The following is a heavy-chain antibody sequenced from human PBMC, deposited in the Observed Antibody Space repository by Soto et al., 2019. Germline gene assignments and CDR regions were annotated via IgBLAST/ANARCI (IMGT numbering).Heavy chain of an antibody. CDR3: ARDGRSGWTSYHFDY. J-gene: IGHJ4*02. Sequence: QVQLVESGGGVVQPGTSLRLSCAASGFTFSSYGMHWVRQAPGKGLEWVAVIWFDGSNKYYADSVKGRFTISRDNSKNTLYLQMNSLRAEDTAVYYCARDGRSGWTSYHFDYWGQGTLVTVSS. CDR1: GFTFSSYG. D-gene: IGHD6-19*01. CDR2: IWFDGSNK. V-gene: IGHV3-33*01.